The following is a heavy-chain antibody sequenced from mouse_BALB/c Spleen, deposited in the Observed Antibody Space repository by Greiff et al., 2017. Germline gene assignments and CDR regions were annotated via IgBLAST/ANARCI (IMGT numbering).Heavy chain of an antibody. V-gene: IGHV5-15*01. CDR1: GFTFSDYG. CDR2: ISNLAYSI. J-gene: IGHJ1*01. Sequence: EVHLVESGGGLVQPGGSRKLSCAASGFTFSDYGMAWVRQAPGKGPEWVAFISNLAYSIYYPDSVKGRFTISRDNARNILYLQMSSLRSEDTAMYYCARGDNPRYFDVWGAGTTVTVSS. CDR3: ARGDNPRYFDV.